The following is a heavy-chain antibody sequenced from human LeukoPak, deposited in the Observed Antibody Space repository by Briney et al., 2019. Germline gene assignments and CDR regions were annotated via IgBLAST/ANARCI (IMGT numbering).Heavy chain of an antibody. V-gene: IGHV3-7*03. CDR2: IKKDGSEN. Sequence: SGGSLRLSCAASGFTFSSYWMSWVRQAPGKGLEWVANIKKDGSENYYVDSVKGRFTISRDNAKKSLYLQMKSLRAEDTAVYYCAKQISSSSSSPFDYWGQGTLVTVSS. D-gene: IGHD6-6*01. J-gene: IGHJ4*02. CDR1: GFTFSSYW. CDR3: AKQISSSSSSPFDY.